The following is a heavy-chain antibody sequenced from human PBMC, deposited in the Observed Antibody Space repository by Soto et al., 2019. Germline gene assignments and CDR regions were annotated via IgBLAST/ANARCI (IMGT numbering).Heavy chain of an antibody. D-gene: IGHD5-18*01. V-gene: IGHV4-59*01. Sequence: SETLSLTCTVSGGSISSYYWSWIRQPPGKGLEWIGYIYYSGSTNYNPSLKSRVTISVDTSKNQFSLKLSSVTAADTAVYYCARATPFYSYGRPDAFDIWGQGTTVTFSS. CDR3: ARATPFYSYGRPDAFDI. J-gene: IGHJ3*02. CDR1: GGSISSYY. CDR2: IYYSGST.